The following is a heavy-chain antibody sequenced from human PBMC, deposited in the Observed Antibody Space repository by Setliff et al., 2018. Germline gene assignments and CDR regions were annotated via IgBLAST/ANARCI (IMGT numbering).Heavy chain of an antibody. D-gene: IGHD2-21*02. J-gene: IGHJ4*02. Sequence: ASVKVSCKASGCTFTSYGISWVRQAPGQGLEWMGWISAYNGNTNYAQKLQGRVTMTTDTSTSTAYMELRSLRSDDTAVYYCARDLAYCGGDCYSYYFDYWGQGTLVTVYS. CDR1: GCTFTSYG. V-gene: IGHV1-18*01. CDR3: ARDLAYCGGDCYSYYFDY. CDR2: ISAYNGNT.